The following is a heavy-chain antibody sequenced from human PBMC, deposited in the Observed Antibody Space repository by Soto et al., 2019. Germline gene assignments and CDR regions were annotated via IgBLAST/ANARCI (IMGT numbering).Heavy chain of an antibody. V-gene: IGHV4-30-4*01. Sequence: QLKERGPGRVKPSQTLSLTSTFPGASVMGGDSYWSGFRQPPGKPLGWFGYTSFSGYTSYTPSLKSRVTISVDMSKSQFSLRLTSVTAADTAIYYCVRGGNPYHYATSGPGTFDKWGQGTLVSVSS. D-gene: IGHD3-22*01. CDR2: TSFSGYT. CDR3: VRGGNPYHYATSGPGTFDK. CDR1: GASVMGGDSY. J-gene: IGHJ4*02.